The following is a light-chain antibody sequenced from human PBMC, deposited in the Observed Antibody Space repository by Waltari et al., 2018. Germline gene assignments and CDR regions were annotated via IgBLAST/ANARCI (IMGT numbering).Light chain of an antibody. V-gene: IGKV3-11*01. Sequence: EIVLTQSPATLSLSPGERATLPCRASQGVSSYLAWYQQRPGQAPRLLIFSAANRATGIPARFSGSGSGTDFTLTISSLEPEDFAVYYCQQRSDWPRTFGQGTKVEIK. CDR3: QQRSDWPRT. CDR1: QGVSSY. J-gene: IGKJ1*01. CDR2: SAA.